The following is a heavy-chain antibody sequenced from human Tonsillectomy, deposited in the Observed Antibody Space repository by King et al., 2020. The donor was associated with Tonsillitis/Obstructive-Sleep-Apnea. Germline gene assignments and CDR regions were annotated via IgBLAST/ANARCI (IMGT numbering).Heavy chain of an antibody. J-gene: IGHJ4*02. CDR2: ISVYNGNT. Sequence: QLVQSGAEVKKPGASVKVSCKASGYIFRNFAISWVRQAPGQGLEWMGWISVYNGNTNYAQKFQGRVTMTTETFTNTVYLELRSLRSDDTAVYHSARVLREDEFWRGYYVFDYWGQGTLVTVSS. V-gene: IGHV1-18*01. D-gene: IGHD3-3*01. CDR3: ARVLREDEFWRGYYVFDY. CDR1: GYIFRNFA.